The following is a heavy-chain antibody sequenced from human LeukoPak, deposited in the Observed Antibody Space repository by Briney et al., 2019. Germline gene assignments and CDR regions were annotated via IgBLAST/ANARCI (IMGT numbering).Heavy chain of an antibody. D-gene: IGHD2-21*01. CDR2: INHSGST. V-gene: IGHV4-34*01. Sequence: LETLSLTCAVYGGSFSGYYWSWIRQPPGKGLEWIGEINHSGSTNYNPSLKSRVTISVDTSKNQFSLKLSSVTAADTAVYYCARSIVVVRVNWFDPWGQGTLVTVSS. CDR3: ARSIVVVRVNWFDP. CDR1: GGSFSGYY. J-gene: IGHJ5*02.